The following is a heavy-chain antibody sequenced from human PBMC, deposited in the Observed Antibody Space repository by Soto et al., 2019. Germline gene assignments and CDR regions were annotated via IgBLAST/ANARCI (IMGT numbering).Heavy chain of an antibody. V-gene: IGHV4-31*03. Sequence: QVQLQESGPGLVKPSQTLSLTCTVSGGSISSGGYYWNWLRQHPGKGLEWIGYIYYSGSTSYNPSLKSRVTISVDTSKNQFSLQLTSVTAADTALYYCARDGGYGSGSYYYAYWGRGTLVTVSS. D-gene: IGHD3-10*01. CDR1: GGSISSGGYY. J-gene: IGHJ4*02. CDR2: IYYSGST. CDR3: ARDGGYGSGSYYYAY.